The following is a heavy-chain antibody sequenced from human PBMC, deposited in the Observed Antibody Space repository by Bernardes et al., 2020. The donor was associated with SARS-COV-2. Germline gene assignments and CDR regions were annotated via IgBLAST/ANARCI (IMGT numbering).Heavy chain of an antibody. Sequence: GSLRLSCAASGFTFRDAWMSWVRQAPGKGLVWVGRIKRIVDGGTSEYAAPVKGRFTISRDDSKNTLYLQMNNLKTEDTAVYYCAYFSFAYWGQGTLVTVSS. CDR3: AYFSFAY. CDR1: GFTFRDAW. J-gene: IGHJ4*02. V-gene: IGHV3-15*01. CDR2: IKRIVDGGTS.